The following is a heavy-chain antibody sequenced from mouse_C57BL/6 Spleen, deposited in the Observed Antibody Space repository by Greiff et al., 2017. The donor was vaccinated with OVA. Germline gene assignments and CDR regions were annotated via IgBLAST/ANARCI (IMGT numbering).Heavy chain of an antibody. J-gene: IGHJ4*01. CDR3: AREGHGNYEDYAMDY. D-gene: IGHD2-1*01. CDR1: GFTFSDYG. Sequence: EVKLVESGGGLVKPGGSLKLSCAASGFTFSDYGMHWVRQAPEKGLEWVAYISSGRSTIYYADTVKGRFTISRDNAKNTLFLQMTSLRSEDTAMYYCAREGHGNYEDYAMDYWGQGTSVTVSS. V-gene: IGHV5-17*01. CDR2: ISSGRSTI.